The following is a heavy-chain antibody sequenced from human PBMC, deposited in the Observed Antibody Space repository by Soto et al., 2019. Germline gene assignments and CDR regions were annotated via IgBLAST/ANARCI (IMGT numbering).Heavy chain of an antibody. CDR1: GGTFSSYA. V-gene: IGHV1-69*01. CDR2: IIPIFGTA. Sequence: QVQLVQSGAEVKKPGSSVKVSCKASGGTFSSYAISWVRQAPGQGLEWMGGIIPIFGTANYAQKFQGRVTIPAEESTSPAYMELSSLRSEDTAVYYCARLLHAPFPAVPPDYWGQGTLVTVSS. CDR3: ARLLHAPFPAVPPDY. J-gene: IGHJ4*02. D-gene: IGHD3-10*01.